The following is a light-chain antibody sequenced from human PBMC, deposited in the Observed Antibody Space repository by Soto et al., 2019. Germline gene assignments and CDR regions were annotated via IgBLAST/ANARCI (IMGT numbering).Light chain of an antibody. CDR3: QSYDSRLSGLYV. J-gene: IGLJ1*01. V-gene: IGLV1-40*01. Sequence: WERVAILYTGSSSNIGAGYDVHWYQQLPGTAPKLLIYGNINRPSGVPDRFSASKSATSASLAITGLQAEDEADYYCQSYDSRLSGLYVFGTGTKVTVL. CDR2: GNI. CDR1: SSNIGAGYD.